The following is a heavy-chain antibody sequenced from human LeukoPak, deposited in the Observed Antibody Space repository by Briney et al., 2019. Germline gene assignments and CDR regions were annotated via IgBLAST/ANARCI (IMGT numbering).Heavy chain of an antibody. V-gene: IGHV4-39*01. CDR2: IYYSGST. Sequence: SETLSLTCTVSGGSISSSSYYWGWIRQPPGKGLEGIGSIYYSGSTYYNPSLKSRGTISVDTSKNQFSLKLSSVTAADTAVYYCARHRGMTTVTTFDYWGQGTLVTVSS. CDR3: ARHRGMTTVTTFDY. J-gene: IGHJ4*02. CDR1: GGSISSSSYY. D-gene: IGHD4-17*01.